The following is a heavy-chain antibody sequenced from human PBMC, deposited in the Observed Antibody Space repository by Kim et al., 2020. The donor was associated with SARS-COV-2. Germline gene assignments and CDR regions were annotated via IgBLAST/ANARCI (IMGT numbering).Heavy chain of an antibody. CDR2: ISSDSTI. V-gene: IGHV3-48*02. D-gene: IGHD3-3*01. Sequence: GGSLRLSCAASGFTFSSYSMNWVRQAPGKGLEWVSYISSDSTIYYADSVKGRFTISRDNAKNSLYLQMNSLRDEDTAVYYCARDRSGYLFFDYWGQGTLVTVSS. CDR3: ARDRSGYLFFDY. J-gene: IGHJ4*02. CDR1: GFTFSSYS.